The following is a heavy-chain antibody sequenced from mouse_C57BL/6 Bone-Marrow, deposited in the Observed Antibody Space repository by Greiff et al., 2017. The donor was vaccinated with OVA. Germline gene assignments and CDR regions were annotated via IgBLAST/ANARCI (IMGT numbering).Heavy chain of an antibody. J-gene: IGHJ4*01. CDR2: IHPNSGST. D-gene: IGHD1-1*01. V-gene: IGHV1-64*01. CDR1: GYTFTSYW. CDR3: ARPPYYCGSSGAMDY. Sequence: QVQLQQPGAELVKPGASVKLSCKASGYTFTSYWMHWVKQRPGQGLEWIGMIHPNSGSTNYNEKFKSKATLTVDKSSSTAYMQLSSLTSEDSAVYYGARPPYYCGSSGAMDYWGQGTSVTVSS.